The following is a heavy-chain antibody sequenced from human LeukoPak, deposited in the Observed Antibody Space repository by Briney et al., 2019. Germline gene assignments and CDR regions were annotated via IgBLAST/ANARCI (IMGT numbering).Heavy chain of an antibody. V-gene: IGHV3-7*05. J-gene: IGHJ5*02. CDR2: INQEGSGK. CDR1: GFTFSRFW. Sequence: PGGSLRVSCAASGFTFSRFWMTWVRQAPGKGLEWVANINQEGSGKYYVDSVKGRFTISRDNAKNSLYLQMNSLRAEDTAMYYCARDQTWFDPWGQGTPVTVSS. CDR3: ARDQTWFDP.